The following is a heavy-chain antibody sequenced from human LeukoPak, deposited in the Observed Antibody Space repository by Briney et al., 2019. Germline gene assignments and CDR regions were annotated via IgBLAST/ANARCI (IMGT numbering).Heavy chain of an antibody. D-gene: IGHD3-3*01. CDR2: IKHDGSEK. Sequence: PGGSLRLSCAASGFIFTNYFMSGVRQAPGKGLGWVASIKHDGSEKYYVDSVRGRFTISRDNTMNSLYLQMSSLRAEDTAVYYCATDRGWRTSGYYLYYFEYWGQGTLVTYSS. CDR3: ATDRGWRTSGYYLYYFEY. V-gene: IGHV3-7*01. J-gene: IGHJ4*02. CDR1: GFIFTNYF.